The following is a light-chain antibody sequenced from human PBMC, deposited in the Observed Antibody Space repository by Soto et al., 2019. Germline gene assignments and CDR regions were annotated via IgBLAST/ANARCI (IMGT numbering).Light chain of an antibody. CDR1: QSISSY. CDR3: QQRSNWPPIT. J-gene: IGKJ5*01. CDR2: DAS. Sequence: IVLTQSTGTLSSSPGERATLSCRASQSISSYLAWYQQKPGQAPRLLIYDASNRATGIPARFSGSGSGTDFTLTISSLEPEDIAVYYCQQRSNWPPITFGQGTRLEIK. V-gene: IGKV3-11*01.